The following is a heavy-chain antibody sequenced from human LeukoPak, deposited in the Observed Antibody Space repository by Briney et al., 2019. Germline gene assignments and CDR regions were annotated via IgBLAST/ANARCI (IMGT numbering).Heavy chain of an antibody. D-gene: IGHD3-16*01. J-gene: IGHJ4*02. CDR3: ARDLYGDYFDY. CDR1: GGTFSSYA. Sequence: SVKVSCKASGGTFSSYAISWVRQAPGQGLEWMGGIIPIFGTANYAQKFQGRVSITRDTSASTAYMELSSLTSEDTAVYYCARDLYGDYFDYWGQGTLVTVSS. V-gene: IGHV1-69*05. CDR2: IIPIFGTA.